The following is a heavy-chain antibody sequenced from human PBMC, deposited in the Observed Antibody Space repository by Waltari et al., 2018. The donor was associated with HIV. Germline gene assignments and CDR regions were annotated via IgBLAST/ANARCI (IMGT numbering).Heavy chain of an antibody. V-gene: IGHV3-74*01. CDR1: GFTFSSYC. J-gene: IGHJ5*02. D-gene: IGHD3-22*01. CDR3: ARIAYDSSGYGWFDP. CDR2: INGDGSTT. Sequence: EVQLVESGGGLVQPGGSLRLSCAASGFTFSSYCMHWVRQAPGKGLVWVSRINGDGSTTSYADSVKGRFTISRDNAKNTLYLQMNSLRAEDTAVYYCARIAYDSSGYGWFDPWGQGTLVTVSS.